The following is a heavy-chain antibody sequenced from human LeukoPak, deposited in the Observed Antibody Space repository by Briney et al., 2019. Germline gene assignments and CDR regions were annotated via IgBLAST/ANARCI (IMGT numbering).Heavy chain of an antibody. D-gene: IGHD3-22*01. CDR2: ISSSGSTI. CDR3: ARGPSFYDSSGYPNWFDP. CDR1: GFTFSDYY. J-gene: IGHJ5*02. Sequence: GGSLRLSCAASGFTFSDYYMSWIRQAPGKGLEWVSYISSSGSTIYYADSVKGRFTISRDNAKNSLYLQMNSLRDEDTAVYYCARGPSFYDSSGYPNWFDPWGQGTLVTVSS. V-gene: IGHV3-11*04.